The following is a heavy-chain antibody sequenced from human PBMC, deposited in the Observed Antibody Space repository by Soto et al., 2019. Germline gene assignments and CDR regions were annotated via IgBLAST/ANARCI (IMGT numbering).Heavy chain of an antibody. CDR3: ARVGVHDYGRDY. V-gene: IGHV1-8*01. CDR1: GYTFTSYD. Sequence: QVQLVQSGAEVKKPGASVKVSCKASGYTFTSYDINWVRQATGQGLEWMGWMNPHSGNTGYAQKFQGRVTMTRNTSISTAYIELSSLRSEDTAVYYCARVGVHDYGRDYWGQGTLVTVSS. CDR2: MNPHSGNT. J-gene: IGHJ4*02. D-gene: IGHD4-17*01.